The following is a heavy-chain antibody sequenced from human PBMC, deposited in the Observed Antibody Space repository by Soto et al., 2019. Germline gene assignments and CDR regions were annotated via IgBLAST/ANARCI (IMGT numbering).Heavy chain of an antibody. CDR3: AMGGYAVYSSPYGMDD. CDR2: ISSSGSNT. J-gene: IGHJ6*02. CDR1: GFTFSNHA. V-gene: IGHV3-23*01. D-gene: IGHD2-8*02. Sequence: GGSLRLSCAASGFTFSNHAMSWARQAPGKGLEWVSSISSSGSNTYYADSVKGRFTISRDNSKNTLYLEMNSLRVDDTAVYYCAMGGYAVYSSPYGMDDWGQGTQVTVYS.